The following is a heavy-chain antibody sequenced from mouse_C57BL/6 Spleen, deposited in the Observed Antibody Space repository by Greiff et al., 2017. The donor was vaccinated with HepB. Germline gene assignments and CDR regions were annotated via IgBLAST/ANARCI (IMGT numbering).Heavy chain of an antibody. Sequence: EVQLQESGGGLVKPGGSLKLSCAASGFTFSDYGMHWVRQAPEKGLEWVAYISSGSSTIYYADTVKGRFTISRDNAKNTLFLQMTSLRSEDTAMYYCARMDDYAHAMDYWGQGTSVTVSS. CDR1: GFTFSDYG. CDR2: ISSGSSTI. CDR3: ARMDDYAHAMDY. J-gene: IGHJ4*01. V-gene: IGHV5-17*01. D-gene: IGHD2-4*01.